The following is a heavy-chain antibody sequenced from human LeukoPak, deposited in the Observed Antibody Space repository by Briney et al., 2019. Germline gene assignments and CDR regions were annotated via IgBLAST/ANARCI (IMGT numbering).Heavy chain of an antibody. Sequence: ASVTVSCKASGYTFTGYYMHWVRQAPGQGLEWMGRINPNSGGTNYAQQFQGSVTMTRDTSISTAYMELSRLRSDDTAVYYCARLMATINDWFDPWGQGTRVTVSS. CDR3: ARLMATINDWFDP. V-gene: IGHV1-2*06. J-gene: IGHJ5*02. CDR2: INPNSGGT. CDR1: GYTFTGYY. D-gene: IGHD5-24*01.